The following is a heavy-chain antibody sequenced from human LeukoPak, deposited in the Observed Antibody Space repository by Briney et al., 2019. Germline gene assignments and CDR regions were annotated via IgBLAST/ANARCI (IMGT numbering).Heavy chain of an antibody. V-gene: IGHV4-59*01. CDR1: GGSISSYY. J-gene: IGHJ4*02. Sequence: SETLSLTCTVSGGSISSYYWSWIRQPPGKGLEWIGYIYYSGSTNYNPSLKSRVTISVDTSKNQFSLKLSSVTAADTAVYYCARDGGFIVGATEVGFDYWGQGTLVTVSS. D-gene: IGHD1-26*01. CDR2: IYYSGST. CDR3: ARDGGFIVGATEVGFDY.